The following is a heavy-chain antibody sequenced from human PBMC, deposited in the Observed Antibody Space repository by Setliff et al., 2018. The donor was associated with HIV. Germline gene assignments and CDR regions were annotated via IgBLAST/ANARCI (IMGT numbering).Heavy chain of an antibody. V-gene: IGHV4-61*02. J-gene: IGHJ4*02. CDR1: GASISSSTDY. CDR3: ARSSRVNCGGDCYLFDY. Sequence: SETLSLTCTVSGASISSSTDYWSWIRQPAGKGLEWIGRIQTSGRTNNNPSLKSRVTMSVDTSKNQFSLILTSVTAADTAVYYCARSSRVNCGGDCYLFDYWGQGTPVTVSS. CDR2: IQTSGRT. D-gene: IGHD2-21*02.